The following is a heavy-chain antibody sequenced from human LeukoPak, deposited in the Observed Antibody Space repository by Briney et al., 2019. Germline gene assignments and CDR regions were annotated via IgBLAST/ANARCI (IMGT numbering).Heavy chain of an antibody. V-gene: IGHV3-30*04. CDR2: ISYYGSNK. J-gene: IGHJ4*02. CDR1: GFTFSSYA. D-gene: IGHD3-10*01. Sequence: AGGSLRLSCAASGFTFSSYAMHWVRQAPGKGLEWVAVISYYGSNKYYADSVKGRFTISRDNSKNTLYLQMNSLRAEDTAVYYCARGRGYGSGSYYGLDYWGQGTLVTVSS. CDR3: ARGRGYGSGSYYGLDY.